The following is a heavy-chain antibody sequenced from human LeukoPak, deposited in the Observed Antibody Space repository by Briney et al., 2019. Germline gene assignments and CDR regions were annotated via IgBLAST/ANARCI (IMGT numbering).Heavy chain of an antibody. CDR3: ATGSGDDYNARHFDY. Sequence: GASVKVSCKASGYTFTSNSMHWVRQAPGQGLEWMGIINPSPGSTIYAQKFRGRVTMTSDTSTTTVYLELSSLRSEDTAVYYCATGSGDDYNARHFDYWGQGTLVTVSS. V-gene: IGHV1-46*01. D-gene: IGHD5-24*01. J-gene: IGHJ4*02. CDR1: GYTFTSNS. CDR2: INPSPGST.